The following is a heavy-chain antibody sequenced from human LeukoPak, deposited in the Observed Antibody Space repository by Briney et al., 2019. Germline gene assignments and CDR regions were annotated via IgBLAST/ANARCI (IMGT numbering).Heavy chain of an antibody. CDR1: GGSFSGYY. CDR3: ARGLESSNYYYGMDV. J-gene: IGHJ6*02. V-gene: IGHV4-34*01. Sequence: SETLSPTCAVYGGSFSGYYWSWIRQPPGKGLEWIGEINHSGSTNYNPSLKSRVTISVDTSKNQFSLKLSSVTAADTAVYYCARGLESSNYYYGMDVWGQGTTVTVSS. CDR2: INHSGST. D-gene: IGHD6-13*01.